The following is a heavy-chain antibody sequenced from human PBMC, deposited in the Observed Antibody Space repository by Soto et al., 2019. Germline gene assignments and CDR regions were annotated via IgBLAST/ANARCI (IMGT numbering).Heavy chain of an antibody. CDR2: IYPGDFDT. D-gene: IGHD6-19*01. Sequence: GESLKISCKGSGYRFTSYWIAWVRQLPGKGLEFMGIIYPGDFDTRYNPSFQGQVTISVDNSISTAYLQWSSLKAPDTAMYFCVRGYNSGLSIHPYYFDFWGQGTLVTVSS. CDR1: GYRFTSYW. J-gene: IGHJ4*02. V-gene: IGHV5-51*01. CDR3: VRGYNSGLSIHPYYFDF.